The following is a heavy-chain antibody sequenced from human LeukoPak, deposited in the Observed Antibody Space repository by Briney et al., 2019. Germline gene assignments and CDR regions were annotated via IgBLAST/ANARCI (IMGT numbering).Heavy chain of an antibody. J-gene: IGHJ4*02. D-gene: IGHD3-10*01. CDR2: IIPIFGTA. CDR3: ASYVEGSGSSPDFDY. Sequence: ASVKVSYKASGGPFSSYAISWLRQAPGQGLEWMGGIIPIFGTANYALKFQGRVTITTDESTSTASMELSSLRSEDTAVYYCASYVEGSGSSPDFDYWGQGTLVTVSS. CDR1: GGPFSSYA. V-gene: IGHV1-69*05.